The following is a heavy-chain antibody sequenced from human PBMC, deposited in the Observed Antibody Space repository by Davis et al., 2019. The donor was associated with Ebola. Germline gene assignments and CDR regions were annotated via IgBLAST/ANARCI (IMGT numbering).Heavy chain of an antibody. CDR3: ARNPRIAAAGPYYYYMDV. J-gene: IGHJ6*03. Sequence: ASVKVSCKASGYTFTGYYMHWVRQAPGQGLEWMGIINPSGGSTSYAQKFQGRVTMTRDTSTSTAYMELSRLRSDDTAVYYCARNPRIAAAGPYYYYMDVWGKGTTVTVSS. V-gene: IGHV1-46*01. CDR1: GYTFTGYY. D-gene: IGHD6-13*01. CDR2: INPSGGST.